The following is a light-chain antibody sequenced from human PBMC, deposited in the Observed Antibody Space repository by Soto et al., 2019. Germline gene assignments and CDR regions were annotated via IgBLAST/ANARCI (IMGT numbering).Light chain of an antibody. CDR2: QKS. J-gene: IGLJ2*01. Sequence: SYELTQPPSVSVSPGQTASITCSGDKLGDKYACWYQQKPGQSPVLVIYQKSKRPSGIPERFSGSNSGNTATLTISGTHAMHEADYYCQAWDSSTVVFGGGTKLTVL. CDR3: QAWDSSTVV. CDR1: KLGDKY. V-gene: IGLV3-1*01.